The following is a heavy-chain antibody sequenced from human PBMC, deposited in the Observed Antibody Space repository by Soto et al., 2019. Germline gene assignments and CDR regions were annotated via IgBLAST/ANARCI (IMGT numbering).Heavy chain of an antibody. Sequence: ASVKVSCKASGYTFTSYGISWVRQAPGQGLERMGWISAYNGNTNYAQKLQGRVTMTTDTSTGTANMELRSLRSDDTAVYYCARVGASSTSTTRYWGQGTLVTVSS. CDR3: ARVGASSTSTTRY. CDR1: GYTFTSYG. J-gene: IGHJ4*02. V-gene: IGHV1-18*04. CDR2: ISAYNGNT. D-gene: IGHD2-2*01.